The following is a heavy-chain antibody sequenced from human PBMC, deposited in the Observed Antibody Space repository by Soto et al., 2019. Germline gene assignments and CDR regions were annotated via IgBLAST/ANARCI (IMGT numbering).Heavy chain of an antibody. D-gene: IGHD3-3*01. J-gene: IGHJ3*02. Sequence: EVQLLESGGGLVQPGGSLRLSCAASGFTFSSYAMSWVRQAPGKRLEWVSAIRGSGGSTYYADSVKGRFTISRDNSKYTLYVQMKSLRAEDTAVYYCAKEHSDYDFWSGYYTGTVGAFDIWGQGTMVTVSS. CDR2: IRGSGGST. V-gene: IGHV3-23*01. CDR1: GFTFSSYA. CDR3: AKEHSDYDFWSGYYTGTVGAFDI.